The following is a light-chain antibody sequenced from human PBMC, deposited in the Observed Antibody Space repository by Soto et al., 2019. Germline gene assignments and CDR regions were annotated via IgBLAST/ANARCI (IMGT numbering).Light chain of an antibody. J-gene: IGKJ1*01. V-gene: IGKV1-5*03. CDR1: QSVSDW. CDR3: QHYNTYPWT. Sequence: DIQMTQSPSTLSASVGDRVTISCRASQSVSDWLAWYQQKPGKAPNLLIYKASTLQSGVPSRFSGSGSGTQFTLTITSLQPDDFATYYCQHYNTYPWTFGQGTKVEI. CDR2: KAS.